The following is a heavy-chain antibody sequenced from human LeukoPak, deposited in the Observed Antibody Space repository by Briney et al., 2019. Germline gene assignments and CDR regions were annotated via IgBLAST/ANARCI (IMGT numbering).Heavy chain of an antibody. CDR2: IYYTGTT. CDR3: ARLTTYSSSSIFDY. Sequence: SETLSLTCSVSGYSISGSYWSWIRQPPGKGLEWIGYIYYTGTTDSNPSLKSRVTISLDTSKNQFSLNLSSVTAADTAVYYCARLTTYSSSSIFDYWGQGTLVTVSS. J-gene: IGHJ4*02. D-gene: IGHD6-6*01. CDR1: GYSISGSY. V-gene: IGHV4-59*08.